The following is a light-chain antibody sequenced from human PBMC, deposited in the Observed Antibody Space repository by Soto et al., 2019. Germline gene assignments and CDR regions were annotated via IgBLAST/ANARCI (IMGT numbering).Light chain of an antibody. V-gene: IGLV2-23*02. CDR1: SSDVGSYNL. J-gene: IGLJ1*01. Sequence: QAVVTQPASVSGSPGQSITISCTGTSSDVGSYNLVSWYQQHPGKAPKLMIYEVSKRPSGVSNRFSGSKSGNTASLTISGLQAEDEADYYCCSYAGSIPYVFGTGTKVTVL. CDR3: CSYAGSIPYV. CDR2: EVS.